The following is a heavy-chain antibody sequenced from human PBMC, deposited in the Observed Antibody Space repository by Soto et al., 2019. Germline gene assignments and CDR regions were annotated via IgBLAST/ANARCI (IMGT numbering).Heavy chain of an antibody. J-gene: IGHJ4*02. CDR1: GGSFSGYY. Sequence: SETLSLTCAVYGGSFSGYYWSWIRQPPGKGLEWIGEINHSGSTNYNPSLKSRVTISVDTSKNQFSLKLSSVTAADTAVYYCARVGISSMELAHWGQGTLVTVSS. V-gene: IGHV4-34*01. CDR3: ARVGISSMELAH. D-gene: IGHD6-13*01. CDR2: INHSGST.